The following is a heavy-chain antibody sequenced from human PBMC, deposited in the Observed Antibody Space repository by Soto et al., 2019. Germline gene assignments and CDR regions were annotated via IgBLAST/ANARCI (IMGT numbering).Heavy chain of an antibody. CDR3: ARVGGSSSPGGFDP. D-gene: IGHD6-6*01. CDR1: GGSISSSNW. J-gene: IGHJ5*02. V-gene: IGHV4-4*02. CDR2: IYHSGST. Sequence: KPSETLSLTCAVSGGSISSSNWWSWVRQPPGKGLEWIGEIYHSGSTNYNPSLKSRVTISVDKSKNQFSLKLSSVTAADTAVYYCARVGGSSSPGGFDPWGQGTLVTVSS.